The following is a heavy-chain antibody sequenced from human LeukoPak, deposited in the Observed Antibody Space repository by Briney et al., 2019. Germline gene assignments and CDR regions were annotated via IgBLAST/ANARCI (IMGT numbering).Heavy chain of an antibody. CDR2: IIPNSGGT. CDR3: ARDVSRVQILSWFEP. J-gene: IGHJ5*02. D-gene: IGHD1-1*01. CDR1: GYTFSDYY. V-gene: IGHV1-2*02. Sequence: GASVKVSCKASGYTFSDYYMHWVRQAPGQGLEWMGWIIPNSGGTNYAQKFQGRVTMTRDTSISTAYMELSRLRSDDTAVYYCARDVSRVQILSWFEPWGQGTLVTVSS.